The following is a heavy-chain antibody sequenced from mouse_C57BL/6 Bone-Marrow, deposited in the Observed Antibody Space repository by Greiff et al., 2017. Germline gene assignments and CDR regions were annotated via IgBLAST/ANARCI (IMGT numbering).Heavy chain of an antibody. D-gene: IGHD1-1*01. CDR3: AREDYYGSSPVSY. Sequence: QVQLQQPGAELVRPWSSVKLSCKASGYTFTSYWMGWVKQRPGQGLEWIGNIYASDSATHYNQKFKDKAKLTVDKSSSTAYMQLSSLTSDDSAVYNCAREDYYGSSPVSYWGQGTLVTVSA. J-gene: IGHJ3*01. CDR2: IYASDSAT. V-gene: IGHV1-61*01. CDR1: GYTFTSYW.